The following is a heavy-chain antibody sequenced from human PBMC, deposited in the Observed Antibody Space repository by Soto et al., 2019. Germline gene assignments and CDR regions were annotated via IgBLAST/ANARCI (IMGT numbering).Heavy chain of an antibody. V-gene: IGHV3-49*03. CDR1: GFTFGDYA. J-gene: IGHJ4*02. CDR2: IRSKAYGGTT. Sequence: GGSLRLSCTASGFTFGDYAMSWFRQAPGKGLEWVGFIRSKAYGGTTEYAASVKGRFTISRDDSKSIAYLQMNSLKTEDTAVYYCTRAFSKWRRAAAGSTNRPDFDYWGQGTLVTVSS. CDR3: TRAFSKWRRAAAGSTNRPDFDY. D-gene: IGHD6-13*01.